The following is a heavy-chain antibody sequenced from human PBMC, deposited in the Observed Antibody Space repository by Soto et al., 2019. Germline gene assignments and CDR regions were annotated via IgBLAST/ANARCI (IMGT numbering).Heavy chain of an antibody. Sequence: PGGSLRLSCAASGFTFSSYGMHWVRQAPGKGLEWVAVISYDGSNKYYADSVKGRFTISRDNSKNTLYLQMNSLRAEDTAVYYCAKGKVEMATIKAFDIWGQGTMVTVSS. J-gene: IGHJ3*02. V-gene: IGHV3-30*18. D-gene: IGHD5-12*01. CDR3: AKGKVEMATIKAFDI. CDR2: ISYDGSNK. CDR1: GFTFSSYG.